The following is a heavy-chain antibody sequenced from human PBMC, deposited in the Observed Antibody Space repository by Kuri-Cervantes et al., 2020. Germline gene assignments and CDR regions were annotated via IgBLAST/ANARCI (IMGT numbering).Heavy chain of an antibody. CDR2: ISAYNGNT. CDR3: ARTLGGYYYYYGMDD. CDR1: GYTFTSYG. D-gene: IGHD4-23*01. Sequence: ASVKVSCKASGYTFTSYGISWVRQAPGQGLEWMGWISAYNGNTNYAQKLQGRVTMTTDTSASTAYMELRSLRSDDTAVYYCARTLGGYYYYYGMDDWGQGTTVTVSS. J-gene: IGHJ6*02. V-gene: IGHV1-18*01.